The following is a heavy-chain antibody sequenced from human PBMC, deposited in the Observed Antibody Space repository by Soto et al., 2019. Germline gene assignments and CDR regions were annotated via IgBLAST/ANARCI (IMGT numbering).Heavy chain of an antibody. CDR1: GFTXSSYW. D-gene: IGHD6-13*01. J-gene: IGHJ6*02. CDR3: AAYSSSWYLYYYYGMDV. V-gene: IGHV3-74*01. Sequence: PXGSLRLSCAASGFTXSSYWMHWVRQAPGKGLVWVSRINSDGSSTSYADSVKGRFTISRDNAKNTLYLQMNSLRAEDTAVYYCAAYSSSWYLYYYYGMDVWAKGPRSPSP. CDR2: INSDGSST.